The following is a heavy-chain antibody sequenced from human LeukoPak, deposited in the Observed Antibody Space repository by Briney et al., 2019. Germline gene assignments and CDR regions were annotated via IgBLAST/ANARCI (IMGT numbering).Heavy chain of an antibody. J-gene: IGHJ4*02. CDR2: ISYDGSNK. D-gene: IGHD3-16*01. CDR3: AKDFGERVGFDY. Sequence: GRSLGLSCAASGFTFSSYGMHWVRQAPGKGLEWVAVISYDGSNKYYADSVKGRFTISRDNSKNTLYLQMNSLRAEDTAVYYCAKDFGERVGFDYWGQGTLVTVSS. CDR1: GFTFSSYG. V-gene: IGHV3-30*18.